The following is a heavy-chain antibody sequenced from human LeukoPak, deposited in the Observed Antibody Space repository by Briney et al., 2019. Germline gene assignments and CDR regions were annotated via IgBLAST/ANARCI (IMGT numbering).Heavy chain of an antibody. D-gene: IGHD2-15*01. Sequence: SETLSLTCTVSGDSIGSSSYFWDWIRQPPGKGLEWIGSIYYSGSTYYNPSLKSRVTISVDTSKNQFSLKLNSVTAADTAVYYCARISVADWFFDLWGRGTLVTVSS. CDR1: GDSIGSSSYF. J-gene: IGHJ2*01. CDR3: ARISVADWFFDL. CDR2: IYYSGST. V-gene: IGHV4-39*01.